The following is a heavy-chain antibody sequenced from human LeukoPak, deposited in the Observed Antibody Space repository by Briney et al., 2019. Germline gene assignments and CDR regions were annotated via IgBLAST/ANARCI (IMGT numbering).Heavy chain of an antibody. J-gene: IGHJ4*02. Sequence: GASVKVSCKTSEYSFSTYAIHWVRQAPGQRLEWMGWINAANGDTKYSQKFQGRITITRDTSASTAFMELSSLRSEDTALYYCARRSKGPFGNPFDYWGQGTPVTVSS. CDR1: EYSFSTYA. CDR2: INAANGDT. CDR3: ARRSKGPFGNPFDY. V-gene: IGHV1-3*01. D-gene: IGHD4-23*01.